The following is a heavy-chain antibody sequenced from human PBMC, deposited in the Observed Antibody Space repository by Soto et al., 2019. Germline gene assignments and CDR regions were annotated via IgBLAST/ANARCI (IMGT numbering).Heavy chain of an antibody. D-gene: IGHD3-22*01. CDR1: GYTFTSYA. CDR2: INAGNGHT. V-gene: IGHV1-3*01. CDR3: ARSSGFYYFDY. Sequence: GASVKVSCKASGYTFTSYAMHWVRQAPGQRLEWMGWINAGNGHTKYSQKFQGRVTITRDTSASTAYMELTSLRSEDTAVYYCARSSGFYYFDYWGQGTLVTVSS. J-gene: IGHJ4*02.